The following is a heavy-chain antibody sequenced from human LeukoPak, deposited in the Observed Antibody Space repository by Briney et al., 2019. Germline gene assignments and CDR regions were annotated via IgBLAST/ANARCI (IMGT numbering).Heavy chain of an antibody. Sequence: GESLKISCKGSGYSFTSYWIGWVRQMPGKGLEWMGIIHPDDSDTRYSPSFQVQVTISDDKSISTAYLQWSSLKASDTAMYYCARSHLELRGGYFDYWGQGTLVTVSS. D-gene: IGHD1-7*01. CDR1: GYSFTSYW. CDR3: ARSHLELRGGYFDY. CDR2: IHPDDSDT. J-gene: IGHJ4*02. V-gene: IGHV5-51*01.